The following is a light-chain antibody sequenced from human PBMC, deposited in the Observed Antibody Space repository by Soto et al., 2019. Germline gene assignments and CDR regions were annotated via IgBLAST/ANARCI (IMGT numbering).Light chain of an antibody. J-gene: IGKJ3*01. Sequence: DIQMTQSPSSLSASVGDRVTITCRASQSISSYLNWYQQKPGKAPKVLIYAASSLQSGVPSRFSGSGSGTDLTLTISSLQPEDFATYYCQQSYSTLPFTFGPGTKVDIK. CDR3: QQSYSTLPFT. V-gene: IGKV1-39*01. CDR1: QSISSY. CDR2: AAS.